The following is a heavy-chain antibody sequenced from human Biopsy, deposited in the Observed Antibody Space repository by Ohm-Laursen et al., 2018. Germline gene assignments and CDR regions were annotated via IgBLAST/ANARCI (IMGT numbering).Heavy chain of an antibody. V-gene: IGHV1-46*01. CDR2: INPTGGTT. J-gene: IGHJ6*02. CDR1: GYSFTKYY. D-gene: IGHD3-9*01. CDR3: ARDETGSSVFGPYYYGMDV. Sequence: ASVKVSCNASGYSFTKYYINWVRQAPGQGLEWMGIINPTGGTTSYAEKFQGRVTLTRDTSTGTVYLELNSLIYEDTALYYCARDETGSSVFGPYYYGMDVWGQGATVTVSS.